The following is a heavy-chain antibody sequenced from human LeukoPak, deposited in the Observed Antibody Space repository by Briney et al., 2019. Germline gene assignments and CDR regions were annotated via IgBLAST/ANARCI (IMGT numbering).Heavy chain of an antibody. D-gene: IGHD3-22*01. V-gene: IGHV1-69*01. CDR3: ARGSNYDSSGYYDY. J-gene: IGHJ4*02. CDR1: GGTFSSYA. CDR2: IIPIFGTA. Sequence: SVKVSCKASGGTFSSYAISWVRQAPGQGLEWMGGIIPIFGTANYAQKFQGRVTITADESTSTAYMELSSLRSEDTAAYYCARGSNYDSSGYYDYWGQGTLVTVSS.